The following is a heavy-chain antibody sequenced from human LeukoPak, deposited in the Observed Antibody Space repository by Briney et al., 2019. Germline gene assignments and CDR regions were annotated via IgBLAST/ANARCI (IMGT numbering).Heavy chain of an antibody. Sequence: GGSLRLSCAASGFTSSDYYMGWIRQAPGQGLEWISYISSTGRTIHYSDSVRGRFTISRDNAKNSLYLQMNSLRAEDTAVYYCARGDIAVAGSLHYYYGMDVWGQGTTVTVSS. CDR3: ARGDIAVAGSLHYYYGMDV. J-gene: IGHJ6*02. V-gene: IGHV3-11*04. CDR1: GFTSSDYY. D-gene: IGHD6-19*01. CDR2: ISSTGRTI.